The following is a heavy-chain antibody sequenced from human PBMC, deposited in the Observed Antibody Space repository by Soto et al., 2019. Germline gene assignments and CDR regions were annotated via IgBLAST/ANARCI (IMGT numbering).Heavy chain of an antibody. Sequence: QVQLQQSGPGLVKPSQTLSLTCAISGDSVSSNGIAWNWIRQSPSRGLEWLGRTYYRSKWYNDYAVSVNSRITINPDTSKNQFSRQLNSGNPEDTAVYYCARESARQQLAYYCDYWGQGTLVTVSS. CDR2: TYYRSKWYN. J-gene: IGHJ4*02. V-gene: IGHV6-1*01. CDR3: ARESARQQLAYYCDY. CDR1: GDSVSSNGIA. D-gene: IGHD6-13*01.